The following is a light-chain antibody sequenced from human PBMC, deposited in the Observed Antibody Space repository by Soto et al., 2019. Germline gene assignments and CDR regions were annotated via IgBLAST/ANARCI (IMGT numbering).Light chain of an antibody. CDR2: DAS. CDR1: ETISRSY. V-gene: IGKV3-20*01. Sequence: EIVLTQSPGTMSLSPGQRATLSCRASETISRSYLAWYQQTPGQAPRLLIYDASRRATGTPDRFSGSGSGTDFRLTISRLAPEDFAVYYCQQFVESPYTFGQGTKLEIK. J-gene: IGKJ2*01. CDR3: QQFVESPYT.